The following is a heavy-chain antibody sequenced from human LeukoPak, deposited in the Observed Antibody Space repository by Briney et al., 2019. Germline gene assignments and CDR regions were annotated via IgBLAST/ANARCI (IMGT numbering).Heavy chain of an antibody. D-gene: IGHD2-2*01. Sequence: ASVKVSCKASGYTFTGYYMHWVRQAPGQGLEWMGWINPNSGGTNYAQKFQGRVTMTRDTSISTAYMELSRLRSDDTAVYYCARVKYCSSTSCYLWYWGQGTLVTVS. CDR3: ARVKYCSSTSCYLWY. V-gene: IGHV1-2*02. CDR1: GYTFTGYY. CDR2: INPNSGGT. J-gene: IGHJ4*02.